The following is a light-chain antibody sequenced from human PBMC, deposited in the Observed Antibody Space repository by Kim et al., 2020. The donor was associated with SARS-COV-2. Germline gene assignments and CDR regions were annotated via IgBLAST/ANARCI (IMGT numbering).Light chain of an antibody. J-gene: IGKJ4*01. CDR2: DAS. V-gene: IGKV1-9*01. Sequence: ASVGDRVTIGCRASQGISRSLAWYQQKPGKAPELLIYDASTLQRGVPSGFSGSGSGTEFTLTITTLQPEDFATYYCQQHHAYPPTFGGGTKVDIK. CDR3: QQHHAYPPT. CDR1: QGISRS.